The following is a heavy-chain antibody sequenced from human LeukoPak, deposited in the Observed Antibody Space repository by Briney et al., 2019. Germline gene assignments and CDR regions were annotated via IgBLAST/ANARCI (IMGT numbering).Heavy chain of an antibody. J-gene: IGHJ4*02. Sequence: RXXRLSCAASGFTFSSYGMHWVRQAPGKGLEWVAVIWYDGSNKYYADSVKGRFTISRDNSKNTLYLQMNSLRAEDTAVYYCAKDRGLLWFGELFDYWGQGTLVTVSS. D-gene: IGHD3-10*01. CDR2: IWYDGSNK. CDR3: AKDRGLLWFGELFDY. CDR1: GFTFSSYG. V-gene: IGHV3-33*06.